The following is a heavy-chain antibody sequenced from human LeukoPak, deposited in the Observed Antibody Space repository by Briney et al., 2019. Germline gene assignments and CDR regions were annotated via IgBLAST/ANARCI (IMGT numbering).Heavy chain of an antibody. CDR2: ISGYNGNT. D-gene: IGHD3-9*01. V-gene: IGHV1-18*01. CDR3: ARARYFDWLLSPGAFDI. J-gene: IGHJ3*02. Sequence: ASVKVSCKASGYTFTSYGISWVRQAPGQGLEWMGWISGYNGNTNYAQKLQGRVTMTADTSTSTAYMELRSLRSDDTAVYYCARARYFDWLLSPGAFDIWGQGTMVTVSS. CDR1: GYTFTSYG.